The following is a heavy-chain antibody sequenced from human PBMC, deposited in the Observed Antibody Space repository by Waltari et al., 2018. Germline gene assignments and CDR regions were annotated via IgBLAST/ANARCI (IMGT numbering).Heavy chain of an antibody. J-gene: IGHJ2*01. D-gene: IGHD2-8*01. Sequence: QVQLQESGPGLVKPSETLSLTCTVSGGSISSYYWSWIRQPPGKGLAWIGYIYYSGRTNYHPYLKSRVTISGSTSTNQFSLKLRSVTAADTAVYYCARAFPSVLQTRYFDLWGRGTLVTVSS. CDR3: ARAFPSVLQTRYFDL. CDR1: GGSISSYY. CDR2: IYYSGRT. V-gene: IGHV4-59*01.